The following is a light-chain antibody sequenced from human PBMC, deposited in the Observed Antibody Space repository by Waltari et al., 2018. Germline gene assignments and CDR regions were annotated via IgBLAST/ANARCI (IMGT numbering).Light chain of an antibody. J-gene: IGKJ4*01. CDR3: QQSYSTPELT. CDR1: QSISSY. V-gene: IGKV1-39*01. Sequence: DIQMTQSPSSLSASVGGRVTITCRASQSISSYLNWYQQKPGKAPKLLIYAASSLQSGVPSRFSGSGSGTDFTLTISSLQPEDFATYYCQQSYSTPELTFGGGTKVEIK. CDR2: AAS.